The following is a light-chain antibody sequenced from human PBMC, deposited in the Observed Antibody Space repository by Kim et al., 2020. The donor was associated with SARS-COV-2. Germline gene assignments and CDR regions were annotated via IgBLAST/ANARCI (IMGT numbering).Light chain of an antibody. CDR3: QQFGS. V-gene: IGKV3-20*01. Sequence: ESVLTQSPGTLSLSPGARAILSCRATQTVASSSIAWYQQRGGQAPRLLIYDTSLRATGITDRFSGSRSGTDFTLTISRLEPEDSAVYYCQQFGSFGGGTKVDIK. CDR1: QTVASSS. CDR2: DTS. J-gene: IGKJ4*01.